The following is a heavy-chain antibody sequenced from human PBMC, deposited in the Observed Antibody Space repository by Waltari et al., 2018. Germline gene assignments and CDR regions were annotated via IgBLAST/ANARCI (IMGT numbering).Heavy chain of an antibody. CDR1: GGSFSGYY. J-gene: IGHJ4*02. Sequence: QVQLQQWGAGLLKPSETLSLTCAVYGGSFSGYYWSWIRQPPGKGLEWIGEINHSGSTNYNPSLKSRVTIAVDTSKNQFSLKLSSVTAADTAVYYCARGYDYVWGSYRPPFDYWGQGTLVTVSS. CDR3: ARGYDYVWGSYRPPFDY. V-gene: IGHV4-34*01. CDR2: INHSGST. D-gene: IGHD3-16*02.